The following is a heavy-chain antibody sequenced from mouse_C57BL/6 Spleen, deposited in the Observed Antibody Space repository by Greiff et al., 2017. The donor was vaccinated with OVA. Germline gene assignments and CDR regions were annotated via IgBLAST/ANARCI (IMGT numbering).Heavy chain of an antibody. D-gene: IGHD2-1*01. V-gene: IGHV1-82*01. Sequence: VQLQQSGPELVKPGASVKISCKASGYAFSSSWMNWVKQRPGKGLEWIGRIYPGDGDTNYNGKFKGKATLTADKSSSTAYMQLSSLTSEDSAVYFCARCPYGNYLYYAMDYWGQGTSVTVSS. CDR2: IYPGDGDT. CDR3: ARCPYGNYLYYAMDY. J-gene: IGHJ4*01. CDR1: GYAFSSSW.